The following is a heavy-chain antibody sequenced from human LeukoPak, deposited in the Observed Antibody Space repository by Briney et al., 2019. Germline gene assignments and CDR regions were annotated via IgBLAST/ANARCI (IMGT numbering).Heavy chain of an antibody. CDR3: ARGYWALTYYYYYYYMDV. CDR2: ISSSSSTI. J-gene: IGHJ6*03. Sequence: AGGSLRLSCAASGFPFSGNAMSWVRQAPGKGLEWVSYISSSSSTIYYADSVKGRFTISRDNAKNSLYLQMNSLRAEDTAVYYCARGYWALTYYYYYYYMDVWGKGTTVTVSS. D-gene: IGHD2-21*01. CDR1: GFPFSGNA. V-gene: IGHV3-48*04.